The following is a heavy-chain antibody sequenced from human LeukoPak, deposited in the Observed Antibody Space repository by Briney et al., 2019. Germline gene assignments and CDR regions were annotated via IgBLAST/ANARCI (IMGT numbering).Heavy chain of an antibody. CDR2: ITPIFGSA. CDR3: ARNSRVASTSGLNY. J-gene: IGHJ4*02. CDR1: GRTFSSHP. Sequence: ASVNVSCKASGRTFSSHPFTWVRQAPGQGLEWMGEITPIFGSANYAQRFQGRVTITADESTSTVYMELSSLRSDDTALYYCARNSRVASTSGLNYWGQGTLVTVSS. V-gene: IGHV1-69*13. D-gene: IGHD4-23*01.